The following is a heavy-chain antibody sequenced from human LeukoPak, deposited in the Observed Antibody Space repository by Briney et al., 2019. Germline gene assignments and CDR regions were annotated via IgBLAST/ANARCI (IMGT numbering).Heavy chain of an antibody. V-gene: IGHV4-31*03. Sequence: SETLSLTCTVSGGSISSGGYYWSWIRQHPGKGLEWIGYTYYSGSTYYNPSLKSRVTISVDTSKNQFSLELSSVTAADTAVYYCARGENCSGGSCYGSDAFDIWGQGTMVTVSS. CDR1: GGSISSGGYY. CDR3: ARGENCSGGSCYGSDAFDI. D-gene: IGHD2-15*01. J-gene: IGHJ3*02. CDR2: TYYSGST.